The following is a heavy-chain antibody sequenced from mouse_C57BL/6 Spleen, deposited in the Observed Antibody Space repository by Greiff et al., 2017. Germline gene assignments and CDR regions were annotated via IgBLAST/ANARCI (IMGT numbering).Heavy chain of an antibody. J-gene: IGHJ4*01. CDR2: INPNYGTT. CDR1: GYSFTDYN. CDR3: ARSSGYESAMDY. V-gene: IGHV1-39*01. D-gene: IGHD3-2*02. Sequence: VHVKQSGPELVKPGASVKISCKASGYSFTDYNMNWVKQSNGKSLEWIGVINPNYGTTSYNQKFKGKATLTVDQSSSTAYMQLNSLTSEDSAVYYCARSSGYESAMDYWGQGTSVTVSS.